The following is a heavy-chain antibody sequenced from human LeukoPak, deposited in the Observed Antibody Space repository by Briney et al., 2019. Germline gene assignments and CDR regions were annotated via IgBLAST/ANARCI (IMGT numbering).Heavy chain of an antibody. V-gene: IGHV4-39*01. CDR3: ASTTRNAYSGNYFVY. CDR1: GGTISSSSYY. D-gene: IGHD1-26*01. J-gene: IGHJ4*02. CDR2: IYYSGST. Sequence: SETLSLTCTVSGGTISSSSYYWGWIRQPPGKGLEWIGSIYYSGSTYYNPSLKSRVTISVDTSKNQFSLRLSSVTAADTAVYYCASTTRNAYSGNYFVYWGQGTLVPVSS.